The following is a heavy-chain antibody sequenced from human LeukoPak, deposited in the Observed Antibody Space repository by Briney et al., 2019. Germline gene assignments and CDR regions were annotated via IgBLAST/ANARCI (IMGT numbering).Heavy chain of an antibody. D-gene: IGHD2-15*01. CDR2: IEYDGTDT. Sequence: SGGSLRLSCAASGFTFSSYGMHWVRQAPGKGLEWVAFIEYDGTDTHFADSVRGRFTISRDNSEDTLYLQIITLRSVDTAVYYCARNRLRATATYMDVWGKGTTVTVSS. CDR3: ARNRLRATATYMDV. V-gene: IGHV3-30*02. J-gene: IGHJ6*04. CDR1: GFTFSSYG.